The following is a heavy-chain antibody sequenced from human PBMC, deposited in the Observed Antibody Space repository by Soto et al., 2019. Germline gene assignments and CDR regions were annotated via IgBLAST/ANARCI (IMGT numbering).Heavy chain of an antibody. CDR2: INPNSGRT. D-gene: IGHD4-17*01. CDR1: GYAFSQFY. CDR3: ARESGGTTATLDYYYFYMDV. J-gene: IGHJ6*03. Sequence: QVQLVQSGAEVKKPGASVKVSCKASGYAFSQFYIHWMRQAPGQGLEWLGWINPNSGRTKYAQNFQGGVTMTRDTSNKTVYMELSGPKSDAKAVYYCARESGGTTATLDYYYFYMDVWGKGTMVTVSS. V-gene: IGHV1-2*02.